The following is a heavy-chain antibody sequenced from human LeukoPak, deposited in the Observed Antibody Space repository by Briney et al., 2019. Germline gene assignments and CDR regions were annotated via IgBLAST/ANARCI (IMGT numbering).Heavy chain of an antibody. CDR1: GGTLSSYA. D-gene: IGHD6-13*01. V-gene: IGHV1-69*13. Sequence: GASVKVSCKASGGTLSSYAISWVRQAPGQGLEWMGGIIPIFGTANYAQKFQGRVTITADESTSTAYMELSSLRSEDTAVYYCARGIAAAGMIYYYGMDVWGQGTTVTVSS. CDR2: IIPIFGTA. CDR3: ARGIAAAGMIYYYGMDV. J-gene: IGHJ6*02.